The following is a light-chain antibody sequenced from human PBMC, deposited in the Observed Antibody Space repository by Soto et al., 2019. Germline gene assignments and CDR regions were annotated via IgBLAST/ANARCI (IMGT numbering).Light chain of an antibody. CDR1: SSDVGNYNL. V-gene: IGLV2-23*01. CDR3: CSYAGSSTYV. CDR2: EGS. Sequence: QSALTQPASVSGSPGQSITISCTGTSSDVGNYNLVSWYQQHPGKAPKLMIYEGSKRPSGVSNRFSGSKSGNTASLTISILQAEYEADYYCCSYAGSSTYVFGTGTKLTVL. J-gene: IGLJ1*01.